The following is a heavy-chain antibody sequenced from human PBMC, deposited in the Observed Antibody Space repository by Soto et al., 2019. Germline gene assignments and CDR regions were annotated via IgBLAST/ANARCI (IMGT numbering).Heavy chain of an antibody. CDR1: GFTFSSYE. D-gene: IGHD3-22*01. J-gene: IGHJ5*02. Sequence: PGGSLRLSCAASGFTFSSYEMNWVRQAPGKGLEWVSYISSSGSTIYYADSVKGRFTISRDNAKNSLYLQMNSLRAEDTAVYYCARLLPYYYDSSGYYGGFDPWGQGTLVTVSS. V-gene: IGHV3-48*03. CDR2: ISSSGSTI. CDR3: ARLLPYYYDSSGYYGGFDP.